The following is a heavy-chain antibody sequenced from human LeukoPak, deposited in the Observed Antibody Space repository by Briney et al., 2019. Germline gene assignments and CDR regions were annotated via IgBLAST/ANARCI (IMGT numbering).Heavy chain of an antibody. Sequence: SETLSLTCTVSGGSISSGSYYWSWIRQPAGKGLEWIGRIYTSGSTNYNPSLKSRVTISVDTSKNQFSLKLSSVTAADTAVYYCAREVYYDSSGYRRAFDIWGQGTMVAVSS. D-gene: IGHD3-22*01. CDR3: AREVYYDSSGYRRAFDI. J-gene: IGHJ3*02. CDR1: GGSISSGSYY. V-gene: IGHV4-61*02. CDR2: IYTSGST.